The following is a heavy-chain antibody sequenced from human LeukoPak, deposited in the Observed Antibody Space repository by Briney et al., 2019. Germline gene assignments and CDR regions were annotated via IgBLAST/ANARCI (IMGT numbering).Heavy chain of an antibody. D-gene: IGHD3-3*01. V-gene: IGHV3-66*01. J-gene: IGHJ6*02. CDR1: GFTVSSNF. CDR2: IKSGGTI. CDR3: ASRDRGYYYGMDV. Sequence: GGSLRLSCAASGFTVSSNFMSWARQAPGRGRGWVSVIKSGGTIYYADSVRGRFTISRDNSKNTLYLQMNSLRAEDTAVYYCASRDRGYYYGMDVWGQGTTVTVSS.